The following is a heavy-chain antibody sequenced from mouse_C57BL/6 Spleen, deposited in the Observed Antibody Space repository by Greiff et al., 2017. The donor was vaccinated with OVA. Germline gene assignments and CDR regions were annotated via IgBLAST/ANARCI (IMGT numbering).Heavy chain of an antibody. CDR1: GYTFTSYW. V-gene: IGHV1-64*01. J-gene: IGHJ1*03. CDR2: IHPNRGST. D-gene: IGHD1-1*01. Sequence: QVQLQQPGAELVKPGASVKLSCKASGYTFTSYWMHWVKQRPGQGLEWIGMIHPNRGSTNYNEKFKSKATLTVDKSYSTSYMQLSSLTSEDSAVYYCARRYYGSSYDWYFDVWGTGTTVTVSS. CDR3: ARRYYGSSYDWYFDV.